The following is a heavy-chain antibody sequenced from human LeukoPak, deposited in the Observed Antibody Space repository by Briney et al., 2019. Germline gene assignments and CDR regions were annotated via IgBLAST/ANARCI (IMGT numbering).Heavy chain of an antibody. D-gene: IGHD1-14*01. Sequence: ASVKVSCRASGYTFINYGISWVRQAPGQGLEWMGWISAYNGNTNYAQKLQGRVTMTTETSTSTAYMELNSLRAEDTAVYYCARGTISRNPGWFDPWGQGTLVTVSS. CDR2: ISAYNGNT. J-gene: IGHJ5*02. CDR3: ARGTISRNPGWFDP. CDR1: GYTFINYG. V-gene: IGHV1-18*01.